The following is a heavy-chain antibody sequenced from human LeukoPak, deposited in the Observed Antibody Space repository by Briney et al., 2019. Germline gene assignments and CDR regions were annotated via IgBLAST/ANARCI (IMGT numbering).Heavy chain of an antibody. Sequence: GESPKTTCEVCTGRVQQYGIRGIGQMPEKGLEWMGIIYPGDSNTRYSPSFQGQVTISADKSINTAYIQWSSLKATNSAWYYRAILPNRVGASIGDWGQGTLVTVS. J-gene: IGHJ4*02. CDR2: IYPGDSNT. CDR1: TGRVQQYG. CDR3: AILPNRVGASIGD. D-gene: IGHD1-26*01. V-gene: IGHV5-51*01.